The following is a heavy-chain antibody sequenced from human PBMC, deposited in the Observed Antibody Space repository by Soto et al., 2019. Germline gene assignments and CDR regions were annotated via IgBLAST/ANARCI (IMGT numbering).Heavy chain of an antibody. CDR1: GGTFSSYA. Sequence: QVQLVQSGAEVKKPGSSVKVSCKASGGTFSSYAISWVRQAPGQGLEWMGGIIPIFGTANYAQKFHGRVTITADESTSTAYMELSSLRSEDTAVYYCARLPYYGSGSYSPFHYWGQGTLVTVSS. V-gene: IGHV1-69*12. D-gene: IGHD3-10*01. CDR3: ARLPYYGSGSYSPFHY. J-gene: IGHJ4*02. CDR2: IIPIFGTA.